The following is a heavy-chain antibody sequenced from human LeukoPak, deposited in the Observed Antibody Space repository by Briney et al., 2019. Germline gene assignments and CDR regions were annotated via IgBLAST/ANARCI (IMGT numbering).Heavy chain of an antibody. CDR1: GFTFSRFW. CDR2: ITSDGTEE. J-gene: IGHJ4*02. CDR3: AGGGGYLIDY. Sequence: GGSLRLSCTASGFTFSRFWLNWVPAVPGKEREWVPIITSDGTEEHYLDSVKGRFTTSKDNAYKWLSLQMTTVRAEETAVCYCAGGGGYLIDYWGQGTLVTVSS. V-gene: IGHV3-7*01. D-gene: IGHD3-22*01.